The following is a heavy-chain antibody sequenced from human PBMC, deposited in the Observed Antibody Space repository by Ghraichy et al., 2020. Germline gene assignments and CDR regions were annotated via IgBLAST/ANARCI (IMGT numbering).Heavy chain of an antibody. Sequence: GGSLRLSCSASGFTFSSYAMHWVRQAPGKGLEYVSAISSNGGSTYYADSVKGRFTISRDNSKNTLYLQMSSLRAEDTAVYYCVKDIIPGIAVAGTLGFDYWGQGTLVTVSS. CDR3: VKDIIPGIAVAGTLGFDY. CDR1: GFTFSSYA. V-gene: IGHV3-64D*06. CDR2: ISSNGGST. D-gene: IGHD6-19*01. J-gene: IGHJ4*02.